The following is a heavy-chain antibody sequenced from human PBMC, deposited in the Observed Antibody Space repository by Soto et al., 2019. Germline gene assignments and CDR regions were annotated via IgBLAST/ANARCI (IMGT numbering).Heavy chain of an antibody. CDR3: AKITGELDI. V-gene: IGHV3-30*18. J-gene: IGHJ3*02. Sequence: QAQLVESGGGVVQPGRSLRLSCAASGFTFSSYDIHWVRQAPGKGLEWVAVISYSGSNKYYADSVKGRFAISRDNSKNTLYLQMNSLRAEDTAVYYCAKITGELDIWGQGTMVTVSS. CDR2: ISYSGSNK. CDR1: GFTFSSYD. D-gene: IGHD7-27*01.